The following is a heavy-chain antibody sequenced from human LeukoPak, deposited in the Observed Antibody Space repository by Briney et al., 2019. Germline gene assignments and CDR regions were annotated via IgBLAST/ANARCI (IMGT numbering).Heavy chain of an antibody. Sequence: SETLSLTCTVSGGSISSSSYYWGWIRQPPGKGLEWIGSIYYSGSTYYNPSLKSRVTISVDTSKNQFSLKLSSVTAADTAVYYCARDVHHSSGWSFDYWGQGTLVTVSS. J-gene: IGHJ4*02. CDR3: ARDVHHSSGWSFDY. CDR1: GGSISSSSYY. CDR2: IYYSGST. D-gene: IGHD6-19*01. V-gene: IGHV4-39*07.